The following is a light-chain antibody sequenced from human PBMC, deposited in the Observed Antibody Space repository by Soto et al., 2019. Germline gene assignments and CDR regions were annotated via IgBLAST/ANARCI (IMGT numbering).Light chain of an antibody. CDR2: GAS. CDR1: RDISNS. J-gene: IGKJ1*01. CDR3: QQTSAFPRT. V-gene: IGKV1-12*01. Sequence: DIQMTQSPSSVSASVGDRLIITCRASRDISNSLAWYQQTPGKAPKLLLRGASSLHRGVPSRFSGGGAGTEFTLTISSLQPEDFATCYCQQTSAFPRTFGQGTKVDVK.